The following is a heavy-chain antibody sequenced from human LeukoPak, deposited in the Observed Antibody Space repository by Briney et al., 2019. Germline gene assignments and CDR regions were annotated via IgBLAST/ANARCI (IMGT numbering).Heavy chain of an antibody. CDR2: IFYSGDT. Sequence: SETLSLTCTVSGDSISSSSYYWGWIRQPPGKGLEWIGTIFYSGDTYYNPSLKSRVTISVDTSKNQFSLKLSSVTAADTAVYFCARGFWSRYYDYWGQGTLATVSS. V-gene: IGHV4-39*01. CDR3: ARGFWSRYYDY. D-gene: IGHD2-8*02. CDR1: GDSISSSSYY. J-gene: IGHJ4*02.